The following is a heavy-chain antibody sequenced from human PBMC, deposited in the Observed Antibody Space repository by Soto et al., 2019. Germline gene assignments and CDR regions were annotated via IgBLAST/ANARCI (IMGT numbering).Heavy chain of an antibody. CDR3: ARVRQLVGYLYYYMDV. J-gene: IGHJ6*03. CDR1: GYTFTNYG. D-gene: IGHD6-6*01. V-gene: IGHV1-18*01. CDR2: ISAYNGDT. Sequence: EASVKVSCKASGYTFTNYGITWVRQAPGQGLEWMGWISAYNGDTHYTQRLQGRVTMTTDTSTSTAYMELRGLRSDDTAVYYCARVRQLVGYLYYYMDVWDKGTTVTVSS.